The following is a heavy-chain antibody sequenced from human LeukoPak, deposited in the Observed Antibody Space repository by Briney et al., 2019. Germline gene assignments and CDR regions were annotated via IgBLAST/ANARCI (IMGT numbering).Heavy chain of an antibody. V-gene: IGHV4-4*07. CDR3: ARDGYCSGGSCYSGYAFDI. D-gene: IGHD2-15*01. CDR2: IYTSGGT. Sequence: SETLSLTCTVSGGSISSYYWGWIRQPAGKGLEWIGRIYTSGGTNYNPSLKSRVTMSVDASKNQFSLKLSSVTAADTAVYYCARDGYCSGGSCYSGYAFDIWGQGTMVTVSS. CDR1: GGSISSYY. J-gene: IGHJ3*02.